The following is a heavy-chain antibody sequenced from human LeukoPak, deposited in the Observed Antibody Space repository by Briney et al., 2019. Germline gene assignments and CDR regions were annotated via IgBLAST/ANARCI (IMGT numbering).Heavy chain of an antibody. V-gene: IGHV1-8*01. CDR1: GYTFTSYD. CDR3: ARDLSGGGDY. CDR2: MNPNSGNT. J-gene: IGHJ4*02. D-gene: IGHD2-15*01. Sequence: ASVTVSCTASGYTFTSYDINWVRQATGQGLEWMGWMNPNSGNTGYVQKFQGRVTMTRNTSISTAYMELSSLRSEDTAVYYCARDLSGGGDYWGQGTLVTVSS.